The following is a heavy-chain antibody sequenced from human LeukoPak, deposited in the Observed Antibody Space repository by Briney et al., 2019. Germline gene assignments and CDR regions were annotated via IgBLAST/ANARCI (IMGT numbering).Heavy chain of an antibody. CDR3: AGGVEATQSYFDY. CDR2: IYYSGST. CDR1: GGSISSYY. V-gene: IGHV4-59*01. J-gene: IGHJ4*02. D-gene: IGHD1-26*01. Sequence: PSETLSLTCTVSGGSISSYYWSWIQQPPGKGLEWIGYIYYSGSTNYNPSLKSRVTISVDTSKNQFSLKLSSVTAADTAVYYCAGGVEATQSYFDYWGQGTLVTVSS.